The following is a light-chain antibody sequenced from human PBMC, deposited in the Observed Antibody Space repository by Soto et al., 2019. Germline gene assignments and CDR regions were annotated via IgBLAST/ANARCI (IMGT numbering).Light chain of an antibody. CDR1: SSDVGGYNY. V-gene: IGLV2-14*01. CDR2: EVS. J-gene: IGLJ1*01. CDR3: SSYTSSSTRV. Sequence: QLVLTQPASVSGSPGQSITISCTGTSSDVGGYNYVSWYQHHPGKAPELMIFEVSNRPSGVSHRFSGSKSGNTASLTISGLQTEDEGDYYCSSYTSSSTRVFGTGTKVTVL.